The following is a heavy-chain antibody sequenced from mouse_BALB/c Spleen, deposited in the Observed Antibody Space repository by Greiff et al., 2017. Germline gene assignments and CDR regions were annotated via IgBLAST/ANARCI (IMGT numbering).Heavy chain of an antibody. J-gene: IGHJ4*01. CDR2: IDPANGNT. CDR3: ARSGITTVDYYAMDY. CDR1: GFNIKDTY. V-gene: IGHV14-3*02. D-gene: IGHD1-1*01. Sequence: EVKLVESGAELVKPGASVKLSCTASGFNIKDTYMHWVKQRPEQGLEWIGRIDPANGNTKYDPKFQGKATITADTSSNTAYLQLSSLTSEDTAVYYCARSGITTVDYYAMDYWGQGTSVTVSS.